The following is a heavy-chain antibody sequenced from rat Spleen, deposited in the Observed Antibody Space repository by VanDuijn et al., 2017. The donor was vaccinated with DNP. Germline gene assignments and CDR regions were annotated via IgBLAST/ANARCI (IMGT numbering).Heavy chain of an antibody. Sequence: EVQLAESGGGLVQPGRSLKLSCAASGFTFSDHYIAWVRQAPTKGLEWVASISYDSGDTYYRDSVKGRFTISRDNAISTLYLQIDSLRSEDTATYYCTTAGSYGFDYCGQGVMVTVSS. V-gene: IGHV5-20*01. CDR2: ISYDSGDT. D-gene: IGHD1-2*01. J-gene: IGHJ2*01. CDR1: GFTFSDHY. CDR3: TTAGSYGFDY.